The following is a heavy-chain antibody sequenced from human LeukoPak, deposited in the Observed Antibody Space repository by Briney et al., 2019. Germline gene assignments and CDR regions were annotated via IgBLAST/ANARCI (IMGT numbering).Heavy chain of an antibody. J-gene: IGHJ4*02. V-gene: IGHV5-51*01. CDR1: GYSFATYW. CDR2: IYPADSDA. Sequence: GESLKISCKGSGYSFATYWIGWVRHMPGKGLEWMGIIYPADSDARYSPSFQGQVTISADKSISTAYLQWGSLKASDTAMYYCARRGGGYVDFWGQGTLVTVSS. D-gene: IGHD2-15*01. CDR3: ARRGGGYVDF.